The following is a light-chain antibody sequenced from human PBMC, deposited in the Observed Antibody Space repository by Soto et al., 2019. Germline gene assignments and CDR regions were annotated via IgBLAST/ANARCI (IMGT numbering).Light chain of an antibody. V-gene: IGKV1-27*01. CDR1: QGIRNY. CDR2: GAS. CDR3: QKANNGPWT. J-gene: IGKJ1*01. Sequence: DIQMTQSPSSLSASVGDRVTITCRASQGIRNYLAWYQQKPGKVPKLLIYGASTLQSGVPSRFSGGGSGTDVTLTISSLQPEDVATYYGQKANNGPWTFGQGTKGEIK.